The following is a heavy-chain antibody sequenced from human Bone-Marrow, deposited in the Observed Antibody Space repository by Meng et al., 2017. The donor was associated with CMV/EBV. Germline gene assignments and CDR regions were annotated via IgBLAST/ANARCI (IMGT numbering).Heavy chain of an antibody. CDR2: INPSGGST. CDR3: ARDCSSTSCYETDYYYYGMDV. Sequence: ASVKVSCKASGYTFTSYYMHWVRQAPGQGLEWMGIINPSGGSTSYAQKFQGRVTMTRDTSTSTVYMELSSLRSEDTAVYYCARDCSSTSCYETDYYYYGMDVWGQGTTVTVSS. J-gene: IGHJ6*02. CDR1: GYTFTSYY. V-gene: IGHV1-46*01. D-gene: IGHD2-2*01.